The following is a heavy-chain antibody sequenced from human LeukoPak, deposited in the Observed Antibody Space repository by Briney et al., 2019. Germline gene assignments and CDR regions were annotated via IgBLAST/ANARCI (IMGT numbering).Heavy chain of an antibody. J-gene: IGHJ3*02. CDR2: IWYDGSNK. CDR3: ARPPTGWHDAFDI. CDR1: GFTFSSYG. Sequence: PGSSLRLSCAASGFTFSSYGMHWVRQAPGKGLEWVAVIWYDGSNKYYADSVKGRFTISRDNSKNTLYLQMNSLRAEDTAVYYCARPPTGWHDAFDIWGQGTMVTVSS. D-gene: IGHD3-9*01. V-gene: IGHV3-33*01.